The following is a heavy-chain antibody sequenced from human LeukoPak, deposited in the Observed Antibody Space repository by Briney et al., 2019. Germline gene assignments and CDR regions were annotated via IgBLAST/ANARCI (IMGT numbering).Heavy chain of an antibody. Sequence: GGSLRLSCAASGFTFSSHWMTWVRQAPGKGLEWVSGISGSCGSTYYADSAKGRFTISRDNSKNTLYLQMNSLGAEDTAVYYCATRYYDFWSGYYSWDYWGQGTLVTVSS. J-gene: IGHJ4*02. D-gene: IGHD3-3*01. CDR3: ATRYYDFWSGYYSWDY. CDR1: GFTFSSHW. CDR2: ISGSCGST. V-gene: IGHV3-23*01.